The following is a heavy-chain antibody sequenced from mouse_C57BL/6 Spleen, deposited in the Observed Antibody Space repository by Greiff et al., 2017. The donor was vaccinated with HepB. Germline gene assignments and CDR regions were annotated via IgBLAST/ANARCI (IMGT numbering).Heavy chain of an antibody. CDR1: GFTFSSYA. D-gene: IGHD4-1*01. CDR2: ISDGGSYT. CDR3: ARGLTGTNAMDY. J-gene: IGHJ4*01. Sequence: EVKVVESGGGLVKPGGSLKLSCAASGFTFSSYAMSWVRQTPEKRLEWVATISDGGSYTYYPDNVKGRFTISRDNSKNNLYLQMSHLKSEDTAMYYCARGLTGTNAMDYLGQGASVTVSS. V-gene: IGHV5-4*03.